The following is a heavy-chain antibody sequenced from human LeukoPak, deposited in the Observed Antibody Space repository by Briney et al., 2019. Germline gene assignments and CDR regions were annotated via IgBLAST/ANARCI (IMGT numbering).Heavy chain of an antibody. CDR2: IYYSGST. J-gene: IGHJ4*02. D-gene: IGHD6-13*01. Sequence: PSETLSLTCTVSGGSISSHYWSWIRQPPGKGLERIGYIYYSGSTNYNPSLKSRVTISVDTSKNQFSLKLSSVTAADTAVYYCARGGAAAGFDYWGQGTLVTVSS. CDR3: ARGGAAAGFDY. CDR1: GGSISSHY. V-gene: IGHV4-59*11.